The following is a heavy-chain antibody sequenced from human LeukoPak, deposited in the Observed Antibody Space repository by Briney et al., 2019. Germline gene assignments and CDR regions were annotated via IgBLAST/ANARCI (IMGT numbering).Heavy chain of an antibody. V-gene: IGHV3-15*01. J-gene: IGHJ4*02. CDR3: TTVPTPRQLRWSDY. CDR1: GFTFSNAW. Sequence: GGSLRLSCAASGFTFSNAWMSWVRQAPGKGLEWVGRIKSKTDGGTTDYAAPVKGRFTISRDDSKNTLYLQMNSLKTEDTAVYYCTTVPTPRQLRWSDYWGQGTLVTVSS. D-gene: IGHD4-23*01. CDR2: IKSKTDGGTT.